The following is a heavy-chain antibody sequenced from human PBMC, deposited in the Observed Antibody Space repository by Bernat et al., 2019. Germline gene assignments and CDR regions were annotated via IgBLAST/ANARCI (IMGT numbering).Heavy chain of an antibody. V-gene: IGHV3-48*01. J-gene: IGHJ6*02. CDR1: GFTFSTFT. CDR2: TTSDSSIV. CDR3: ARGGFYYYSGLDV. Sequence: EVKLVESGGGLVQPGGSLKLSCAASGFTFSTFTMNWVRQAPGKGLEWISYTTSDSSIVHYADSVKGRFTISRDNANSSLYLQMNSLRAVDTAVYYCARGGFYYYSGLDVWGQGTTVAVSS.